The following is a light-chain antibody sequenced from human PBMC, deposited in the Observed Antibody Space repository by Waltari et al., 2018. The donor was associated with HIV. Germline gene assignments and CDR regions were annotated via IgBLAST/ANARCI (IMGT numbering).Light chain of an antibody. CDR2: DKN. J-gene: IGLJ2*01. Sequence: SSELTQDPVVSVALGQTVRIRCQGDSLRKYYASWYQQKPGQAPVLVSYDKNNRPSGIPDRFSGSSSGDTASLTITGAQAEDEADYYCHSRDSAANLRVVFGGGTRVTVL. CDR1: SLRKYY. V-gene: IGLV3-19*01. CDR3: HSRDSAANLRVV.